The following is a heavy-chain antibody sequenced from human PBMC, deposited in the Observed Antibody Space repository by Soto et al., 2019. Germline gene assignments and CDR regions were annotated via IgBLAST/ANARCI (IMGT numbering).Heavy chain of an antibody. D-gene: IGHD2-15*01. Sequence: EVHLVESGGGVVQPGGSLRLSCEASGFKFDDYMMHWVRQVPGKGLEWIALISWDGGRIDYGDSIKGRFTVSRDNSLTSPYLHMDSLTSADTAFYFCAKEGNGGSSLDSWRQGTLVTVSS. CDR3: AKEGNGGSSLDS. J-gene: IGHJ5*01. V-gene: IGHV3-43*01. CDR1: GFKFDDYM. CDR2: ISWDGGRI.